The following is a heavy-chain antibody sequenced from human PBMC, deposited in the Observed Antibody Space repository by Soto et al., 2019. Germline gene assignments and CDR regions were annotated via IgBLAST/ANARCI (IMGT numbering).Heavy chain of an antibody. J-gene: IGHJ4*02. CDR2: IIYTGST. D-gene: IGHD2-15*01. CDR3: ARRWGRSFDY. CDR1: GDSISTTTYY. V-gene: IGHV4-39*01. Sequence: PSETLSLTCTVSGDSISTTTYYWAWIRQPPGKGLEWIGSIIYTGSTYYNPSLKSRVTISVDTSKNQFSLKLSSVTAADTAVYYCARRWGRSFDYWGQGTLVTVSS.